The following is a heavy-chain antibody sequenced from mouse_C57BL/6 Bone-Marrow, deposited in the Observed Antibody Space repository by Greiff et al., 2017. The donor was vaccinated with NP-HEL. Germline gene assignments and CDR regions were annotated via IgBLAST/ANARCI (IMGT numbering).Heavy chain of an antibody. J-gene: IGHJ2*01. CDR2: ISSGGSYT. Sequence: DVKLVESGGDLVKPGGSLKLSCAASGFTFSSYGMSWVRQTPDKRLEWVANISSGGSYTYYPDSVKGRFTISRDNAKNTLYLQMSGLWSEDTAMYYCAGHVEVYFDSWGQGTTLSVSS. CDR3: AGHVEVYFDS. V-gene: IGHV5-6*02. CDR1: GFTFSSYG.